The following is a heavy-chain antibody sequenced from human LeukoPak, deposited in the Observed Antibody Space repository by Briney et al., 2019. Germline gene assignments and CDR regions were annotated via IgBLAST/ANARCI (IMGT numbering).Heavy chain of an antibody. D-gene: IGHD6-13*01. Sequence: SGTLSLTCAVYGGSFSGYYWSWIRQPPGKGLEWIGEINHSGSTNYNPSLKSRVTISVDTSKNQFSLKLSSVTAADTAVYYCARRSPGIAAAGTRPGIDYWGQGTLVTVSS. V-gene: IGHV4-34*01. CDR1: GGSFSGYY. J-gene: IGHJ4*02. CDR3: ARRSPGIAAAGTRPGIDY. CDR2: INHSGST.